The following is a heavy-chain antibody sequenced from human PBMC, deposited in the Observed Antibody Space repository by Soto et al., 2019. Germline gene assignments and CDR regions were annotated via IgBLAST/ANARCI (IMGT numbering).Heavy chain of an antibody. D-gene: IGHD2-15*01. V-gene: IGHV1-69*02. CDR3: ARADAGYCSGGSFYSLDDY. CDR2: IIPILGIA. J-gene: IGHJ4*02. Sequence: QVQLVQSGAEVKKPGSSVKVSCKASGGTFSSYTISWVRQAPGQGLEWMGRIIPILGIANYAQKFQGRVTITADKSTSTAYMELSSLRSEDTAVYYCARADAGYCSGGSFYSLDDYWGQGTLVTVSS. CDR1: GGTFSSYT.